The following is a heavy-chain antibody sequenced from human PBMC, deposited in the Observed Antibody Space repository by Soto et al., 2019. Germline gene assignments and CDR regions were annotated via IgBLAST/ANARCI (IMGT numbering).Heavy chain of an antibody. CDR1: VYTLTELS. CDR3: ATLVSGEGVVGAILNWFDP. Sequence: GASVKLSFQVSVYTLTELSMHWLRQAPGKGLEWMGGFDPEDGETIYSQKFQGRVTVTKDTSTDTVYMELSRLRSADTAVYHCATLVSGEGVVGAILNWFDPWGQGTLVTV. CDR2: FDPEDGET. D-gene: IGHD1-26*01. V-gene: IGHV1-24*01. J-gene: IGHJ5*02.